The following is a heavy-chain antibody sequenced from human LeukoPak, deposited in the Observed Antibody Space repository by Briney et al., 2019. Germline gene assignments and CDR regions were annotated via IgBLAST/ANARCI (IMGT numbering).Heavy chain of an antibody. Sequence: PGGSLRLSCETASGFTFSDYISWIRQAPGKGLEWVSYLRNSDFPVYYADSVRGRFTISRDNAKDSVYLQMNNLRVEDTAVYFCARDPSAEGYWGQGTLVTVSS. J-gene: IGHJ4*02. D-gene: IGHD2-15*01. CDR3: ARDPSAEGY. V-gene: IGHV3-11*01. CDR2: LRNSDFPV. CDR1: GFTFSDY.